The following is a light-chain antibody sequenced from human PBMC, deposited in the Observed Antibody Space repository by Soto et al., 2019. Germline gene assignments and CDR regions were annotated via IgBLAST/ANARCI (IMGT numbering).Light chain of an antibody. CDR2: DVS. CDR3: SSYTSSSTLLYV. Sequence: QSALTRPASVSGSPGQSITISCTGTCSDVGGYNYVSWYQQHPGKAPKLMIYDVSNRPSGVSNRFSGSKSGNTASLTISGLQAEDEADYYCSSYTSSSTLLYVFGTGTKVTVL. CDR1: CSDVGGYNY. J-gene: IGLJ1*01. V-gene: IGLV2-14*01.